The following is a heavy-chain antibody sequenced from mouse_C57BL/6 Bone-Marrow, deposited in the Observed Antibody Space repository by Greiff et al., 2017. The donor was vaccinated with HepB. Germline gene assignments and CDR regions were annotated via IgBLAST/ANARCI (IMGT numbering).Heavy chain of an antibody. CDR2: IYPGDGDT. J-gene: IGHJ3*01. CDR1: GYAFSSYW. Sequence: VESGASVKISCKASGYAFSSYWRNWVKQRPGKGLEWIGQIYPGDGDTNYNGKFKGKATLTADKSSSTAYMQLSSLTSEDSAVYFCARAADGNYLFAYWGQGTLVTVSA. V-gene: IGHV1-80*01. CDR3: ARAADGNYLFAY. D-gene: IGHD2-1*01.